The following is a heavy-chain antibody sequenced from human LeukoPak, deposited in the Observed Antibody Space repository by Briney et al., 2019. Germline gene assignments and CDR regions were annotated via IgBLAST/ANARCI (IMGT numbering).Heavy chain of an antibody. CDR1: GFTFSSYW. CDR3: ARSSSGYYLPLDY. D-gene: IGHD3-22*01. V-gene: IGHV3-74*01. J-gene: IGHJ4*02. CDR2: INSDGSST. Sequence: GGSLRLSCAASGFTFSSYWMRWVRQAPGKGLVWVSRINSDGSSTSYADSVKGRFTISRDNAKNTLYLQMNSLRAEDTAVYYCARSSSGYYLPLDYWGQGTLVTVSS.